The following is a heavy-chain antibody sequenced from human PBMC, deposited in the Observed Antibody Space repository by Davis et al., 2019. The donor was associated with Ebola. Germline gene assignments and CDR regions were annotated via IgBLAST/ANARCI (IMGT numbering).Heavy chain of an antibody. CDR3: ARDTDMVREYYFDY. D-gene: IGHD3-10*01. Sequence: SVKVSCKASGYPFASYGITWVRQAPGQGLEWMGGIIPIFGTANYAQKFQGRVTITADESTSTAYMELSSLRSEDTAVYYCARDTDMVREYYFDYWGQGTLVTVSS. J-gene: IGHJ4*02. V-gene: IGHV1-69*13. CDR2: IIPIFGTA. CDR1: GYPFASYG.